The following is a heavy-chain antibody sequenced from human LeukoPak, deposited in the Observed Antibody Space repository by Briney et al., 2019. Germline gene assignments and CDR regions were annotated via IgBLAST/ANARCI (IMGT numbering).Heavy chain of an antibody. D-gene: IGHD5-18*01. Sequence: GGSLRLSCAASGFTVSTNYVSWVRQAPGKGLEWVSVIYRGGGTAYADSVKDRFTISRDNFKNMVYLHLNSLKAEDTAVYYCASGYSYGYHYYYYYMDVWGKGTTVTVSS. J-gene: IGHJ6*03. CDR2: IYRGGGT. CDR3: ASGYSYGYHYYYYYMDV. V-gene: IGHV3-66*01. CDR1: GFTVSTNY.